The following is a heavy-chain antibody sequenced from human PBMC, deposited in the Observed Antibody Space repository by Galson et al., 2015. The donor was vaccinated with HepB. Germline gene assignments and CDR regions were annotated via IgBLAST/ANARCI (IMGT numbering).Heavy chain of an antibody. V-gene: IGHV1-69*13. CDR3: ARGGALTVTGFFDY. D-gene: IGHD4-17*01. CDR1: GGTFSSYA. CDR2: IIPIFGTA. Sequence: SVKVSCKASGGTFSSYAISWVRQAPGQGLEWMGGIIPIFGTANYAQKFQGRVTITADESTSTAYMELSSLRSEDTAVYYCARGGALTVTGFFDYWGQGTLVTVSS. J-gene: IGHJ4*03.